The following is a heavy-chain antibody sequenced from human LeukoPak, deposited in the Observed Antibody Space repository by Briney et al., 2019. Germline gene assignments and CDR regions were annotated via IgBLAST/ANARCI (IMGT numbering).Heavy chain of an antibody. J-gene: IGHJ4*02. CDR1: GYTFTSYY. D-gene: IGHD3-22*01. CDR3: ARGQRIYYDSSPLFDY. Sequence: ASVKVSCKASGYTFTSYYMHWVRQAPGQGLEWMGIINPSGGSTSYAQKFQGRVTMTRDMSTSTVYMELSSLRSEDTAVYYCARGQRIYYDSSPLFDYWGQGTLVTVSS. CDR2: INPSGGST. V-gene: IGHV1-46*01.